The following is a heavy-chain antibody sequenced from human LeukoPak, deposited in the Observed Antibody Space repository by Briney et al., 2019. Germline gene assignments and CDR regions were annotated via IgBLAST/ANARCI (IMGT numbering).Heavy chain of an antibody. Sequence: SETLSLTCAVSGYSISSGYYWGWIRQPPGKGLEWIGSNYHSGSTYYNPSLKCRVTMSVDTSKNQFSLKLSSVTAADTAVYYCARDLGGLRYYDSSGYSNWGQGSLATVSS. CDR2: NYHSGST. CDR1: GYSISSGYY. CDR3: ARDLGGLRYYDSSGYSN. D-gene: IGHD3-22*01. J-gene: IGHJ4*02. V-gene: IGHV4-38-2*02.